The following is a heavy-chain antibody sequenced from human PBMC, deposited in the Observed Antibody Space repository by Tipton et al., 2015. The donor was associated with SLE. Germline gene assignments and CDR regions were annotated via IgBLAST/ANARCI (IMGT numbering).Heavy chain of an antibody. CDR3: ARDSKWEPRNY. Sequence: SLRLSCAASGFTFSSYAMSWVRQAPGKGLEWVSVIYSGGSSTYYADSVKGRFTISRDNSKNSLFLQMNSLRAEDTAVYYCARDSKWEPRNYWGQGTLVTVSS. CDR2: IYSGGSST. CDR1: GFTFSSYA. D-gene: IGHD1-26*01. V-gene: IGHV3-23*03. J-gene: IGHJ4*02.